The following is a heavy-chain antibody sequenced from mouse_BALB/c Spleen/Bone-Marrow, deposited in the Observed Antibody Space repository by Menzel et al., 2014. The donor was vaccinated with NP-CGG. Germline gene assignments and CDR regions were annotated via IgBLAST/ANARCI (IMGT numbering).Heavy chain of an antibody. D-gene: IGHD3-1*01. Sequence: EVQVVESGGGLVQPGGSLRLSCATSGFTFTDYYMSWVRQPPGKALEWLGFIRNKANGYTTEYSASVKGRFTISRDNSQSILYLQTNTLRAEDSATYCCARDSSGYVRFAYWGQGTLVTVSA. CDR1: GFTFTDYY. CDR2: IRNKANGYTT. V-gene: IGHV7-3*02. CDR3: ARDSSGYVRFAY. J-gene: IGHJ3*01.